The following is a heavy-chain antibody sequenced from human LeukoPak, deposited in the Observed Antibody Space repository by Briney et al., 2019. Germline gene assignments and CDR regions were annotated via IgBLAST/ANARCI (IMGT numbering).Heavy chain of an antibody. V-gene: IGHV4-39*01. Sequence: PSETLSLTCTVSGGSISSSSYYWGWIRQPPGKGLEWIGSIYYSGSTYYNPSLKSRVTISVDTSKNQFSLKLSSVTAADTAVYYCARAGAYKDAFDIWGQGTMVTVSS. CDR2: IYYSGST. CDR3: ARAGAYKDAFDI. D-gene: IGHD2-21*01. J-gene: IGHJ3*02. CDR1: GGSISSSSYY.